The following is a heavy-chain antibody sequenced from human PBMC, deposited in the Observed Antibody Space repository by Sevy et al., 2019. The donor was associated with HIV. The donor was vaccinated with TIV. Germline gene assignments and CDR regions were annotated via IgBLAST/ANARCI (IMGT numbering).Heavy chain of an antibody. CDR3: ARQDEYNWNSGYFDY. CDR1: GGSFSGYY. V-gene: IGHV4-34*01. Sequence: SDALSLTCAVYGGSFSGYYWSWIRQPPGKGLEWIGEINHSGSTNYNPSLKSRVTISVDTSKIQFSLKLSSVTAADTAVYYCARQDEYNWNSGYFDYWGQGTLVTVSS. J-gene: IGHJ4*02. CDR2: INHSGST. D-gene: IGHD1-7*01.